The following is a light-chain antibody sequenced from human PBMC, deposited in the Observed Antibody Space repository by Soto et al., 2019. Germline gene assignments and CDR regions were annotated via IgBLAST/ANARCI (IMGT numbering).Light chain of an antibody. CDR3: QQYGSSPLT. CDR2: GTS. J-gene: IGKJ4*01. CDR1: RNINGNY. Sequence: EVVLTQSPGTLSLSPGERATLSCRASRNINGNYLGWYQLKRGQAPRLLIYGTSTRATGIPDRFSGSGSGTDFTLTISRLEPEDFAVYYCQQYGSSPLTFGGGTKVEIK. V-gene: IGKV3-20*01.